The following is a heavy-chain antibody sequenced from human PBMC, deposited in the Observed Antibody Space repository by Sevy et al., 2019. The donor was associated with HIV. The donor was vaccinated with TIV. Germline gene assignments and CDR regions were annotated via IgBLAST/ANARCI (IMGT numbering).Heavy chain of an antibody. CDR1: GGSISSYY. D-gene: IGHD6-19*01. V-gene: IGHV4-4*07. CDR3: ASGPVAVAGMTGAFDI. Sequence: SETLSLTCTVSGGSISSYYWSWIRQPAGKGLEWIGRIYTSGSTNYNPSLKSRVTMSVDTSKNQFSLKLSSVTAADTAVYYCASGPVAVAGMTGAFDIWGQGTMVTVSS. J-gene: IGHJ3*02. CDR2: IYTSGST.